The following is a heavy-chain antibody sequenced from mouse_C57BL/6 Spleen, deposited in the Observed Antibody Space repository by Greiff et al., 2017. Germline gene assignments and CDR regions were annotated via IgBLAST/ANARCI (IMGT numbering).Heavy chain of an antibody. CDR3: ARQEYDYDAWFAY. Sequence: DVHLVESGGDLVKPGGSLKLSCAASGFTFSSYGMTWVRQTPDKRLEWVATISSGGSYTYYPDSVQGRFTISRDNAKNTLYLQMSSLKSEDTAMYYCARQEYDYDAWFAYWGQGTLVTVSA. J-gene: IGHJ3*01. D-gene: IGHD2-4*01. V-gene: IGHV5-6*01. CDR2: ISSGGSYT. CDR1: GFTFSSYG.